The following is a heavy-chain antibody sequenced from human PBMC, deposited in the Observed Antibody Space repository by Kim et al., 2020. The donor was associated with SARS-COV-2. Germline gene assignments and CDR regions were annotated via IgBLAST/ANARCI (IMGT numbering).Heavy chain of an antibody. CDR1: GYTFTGYY. Sequence: ASVKVSCKASGYTFTGYYMHWVRQAPGQGLEWMGWINPNSGGTNYAQKFQGRVTMTRDTSISTAYMELSRLRSDDTAVYYCASALPTYSSSWYHGNYFDYWGQGTLVTVSS. D-gene: IGHD6-13*01. J-gene: IGHJ4*02. V-gene: IGHV1-2*02. CDR2: INPNSGGT. CDR3: ASALPTYSSSWYHGNYFDY.